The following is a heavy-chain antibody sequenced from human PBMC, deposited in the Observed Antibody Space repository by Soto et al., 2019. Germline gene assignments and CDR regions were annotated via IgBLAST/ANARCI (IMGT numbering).Heavy chain of an antibody. CDR1: GFNFSNHW. D-gene: IGHD2-21*02. CDR2: ITSDGRSK. V-gene: IGHV3-74*01. Sequence: VHLVESGGGLVQPGGSLRLSCAASGFNFSNHWMHWVRQRPGAGLVWVSRITSDGRSKAYAESVKGRFAISRDNAKNTLYLQMNGLTAEATAVYYCARESGDWPLNWFDPWGQGTLVTVSS. CDR3: ARESGDWPLNWFDP. J-gene: IGHJ5*02.